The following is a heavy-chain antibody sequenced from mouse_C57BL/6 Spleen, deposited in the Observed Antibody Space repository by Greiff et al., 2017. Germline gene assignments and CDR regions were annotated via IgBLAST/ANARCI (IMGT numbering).Heavy chain of an antibody. V-gene: IGHV1-4*01. CDR3: ARDLGRPMDY. CDR1: GYTFTSYT. CDR2: INPSSGYT. D-gene: IGHD4-1*01. Sequence: QVQLKESGAELARPGASVKMSCKASGYTFTSYTMHWVKQRPGQGLEWIGYINPSSGYTKYNQKFKDKATLTADKSSSTAYMQLSSLTSEDSAVYYCARDLGRPMDYWGQGTSVTVSS. J-gene: IGHJ4*01.